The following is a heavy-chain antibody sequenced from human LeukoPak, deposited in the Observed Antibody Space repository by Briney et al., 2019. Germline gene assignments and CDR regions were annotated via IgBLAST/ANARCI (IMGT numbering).Heavy chain of an antibody. CDR3: ARGGSSSWYPNWFDP. D-gene: IGHD6-13*01. J-gene: IGHJ5*02. V-gene: IGHV5-51*01. CDR1: GYSFTSYW. Sequence: PGESLQISCKGSGYSFTSYWIGWVRQMPGKGLEGMGIIYPGDSDTRYSPSFQGQVTISADKSISTAYLQWSSLKASDTAMYYCARGGSSSWYPNWFDPWGQGTLVTVSS. CDR2: IYPGDSDT.